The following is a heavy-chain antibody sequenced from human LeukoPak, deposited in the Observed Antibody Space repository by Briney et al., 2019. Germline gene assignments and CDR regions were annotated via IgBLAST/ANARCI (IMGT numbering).Heavy chain of an antibody. CDR3: ARPPLIWSDAFDI. J-gene: IGHJ3*02. V-gene: IGHV4-39*01. D-gene: IGHD2-8*02. Sequence: PSETLSLTCTVSGGSISSSSYYWGWIRQPPGKGLGWIGSIYYSGSTYYNPSLKSRVTISVDTSKNQFSLKLSSVAAADTAVYYYARPPLIWSDAFDIWGQGTMVTVSS. CDR1: GGSISSSSYY. CDR2: IYYSGST.